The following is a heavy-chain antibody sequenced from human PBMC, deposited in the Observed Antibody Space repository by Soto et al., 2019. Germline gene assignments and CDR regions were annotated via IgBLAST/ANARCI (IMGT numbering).Heavy chain of an antibody. CDR3: ATTFGDDSGGWYGWFAP. D-gene: IGHD6-19*01. CDR2: IIPIFGTA. Sequence: SVKVSCKASGGTFSSYAISWVRQAPGQGLEWMGGIIPIFGTANYAQKFQGRVTITADESTSTAYMELSSLRSEDTAVYYCATTFGDDSGGWYGWFAPGGEGTLVTVSS. V-gene: IGHV1-69*13. J-gene: IGHJ5*02. CDR1: GGTFSSYA.